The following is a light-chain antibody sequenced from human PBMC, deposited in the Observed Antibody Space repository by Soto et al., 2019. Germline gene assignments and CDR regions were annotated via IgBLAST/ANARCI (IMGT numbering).Light chain of an antibody. Sequence: DIQMPQSPSTLSASVGDRVTITCRASQSISGSLAWYQQKPGKAPKLLIYEASNLKSGVPSRFSGSGSGTEYTLTISSLQPEDSASYYCQQYNGFWTFGQGTRVEIK. CDR1: QSISGS. V-gene: IGKV1-5*03. CDR2: EAS. J-gene: IGKJ1*01. CDR3: QQYNGFWT.